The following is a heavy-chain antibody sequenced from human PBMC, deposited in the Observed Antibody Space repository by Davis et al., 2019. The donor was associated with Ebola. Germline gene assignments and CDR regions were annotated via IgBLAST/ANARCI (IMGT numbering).Heavy chain of an antibody. CDR3: AGSIRSPEGY. CDR1: GDSVSSGG. CDR2: TYYSSKWYN. J-gene: IGHJ4*02. Sequence: PSETLSLTCAISGDSVSSGGWNWIRQSPSRGLEWLGRTYYSSKWYNDYAVSVKSRITINPDTSKNQFSLQLNSVTPEDTAVYYCAGSIRSPEGYWGQGTLVTVSS. V-gene: IGHV6-1*01. D-gene: IGHD3-16*01.